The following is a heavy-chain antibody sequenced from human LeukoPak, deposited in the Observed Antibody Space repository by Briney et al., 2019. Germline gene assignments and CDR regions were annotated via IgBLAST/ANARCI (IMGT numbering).Heavy chain of an antibody. CDR3: ARVHGHNLGTLDY. CDR2: INPGGST. CDR1: GGSFSDDY. V-gene: IGHV4-34*01. J-gene: IGHJ4*02. Sequence: NTSETLSLTCTVYGGSFSDDYWSWVRQPPGEGLQWIGEINPGGSTNKNPSLQSRLIMSVDTSKNQFSLNLTSLTAADTAVYYCARVHGHNLGTLDYWGQGILVTVTS. D-gene: IGHD5-24*01.